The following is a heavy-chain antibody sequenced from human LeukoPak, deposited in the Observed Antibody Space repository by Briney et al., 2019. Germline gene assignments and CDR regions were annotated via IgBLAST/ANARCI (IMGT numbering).Heavy chain of an antibody. Sequence: PGGSLRLSCVGSGCSFDEYAMHWVRQAPGKGLEWVSGINWKSDKIGYADSVKGRFTISRDNSKNSLYLQMNSLRVEDTALYYCAKDRYCTGSSCPIDYWGQGTMVTVSS. CDR3: AKDRYCTGSSCPIDY. V-gene: IGHV3-9*01. CDR1: GCSFDEYA. D-gene: IGHD2-15*01. J-gene: IGHJ4*02. CDR2: INWKSDKI.